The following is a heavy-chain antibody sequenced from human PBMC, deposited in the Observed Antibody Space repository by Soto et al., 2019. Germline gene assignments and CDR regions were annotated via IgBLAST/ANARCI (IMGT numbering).Heavy chain of an antibody. V-gene: IGHV4-59*01. CDR3: ARLGPPRYCSSTSCPSPYDY. J-gene: IGHJ4*02. CDR1: GGSISTYY. D-gene: IGHD2-2*01. Sequence: PSETLSLTCTVSGGSISTYYWSWIRQVPGKGLEWIGHTHNNGRTNYIYSPSLKSRVTISVDTSKNQFSLTLRSVTAADTAVYFCARLGPPRYCSSTSCPSPYDYWGQGTLVTVSS. CDR2: THNNGRT.